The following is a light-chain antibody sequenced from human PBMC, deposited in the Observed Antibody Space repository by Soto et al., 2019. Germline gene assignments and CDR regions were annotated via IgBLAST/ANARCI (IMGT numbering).Light chain of an antibody. CDR1: SADIGAFNY. Sequence: QSVLTQPASVSGSPGQSITISCAGTSADIGAFNYVSWYQHHPGKAPKLLIYDVSDRPSGVSTRFSASKSANTASLTISGLQADDEADYYCSSYSTSSALVFGGGTQLPVL. V-gene: IGLV2-14*03. CDR3: SSYSTSSALV. J-gene: IGLJ2*01. CDR2: DVS.